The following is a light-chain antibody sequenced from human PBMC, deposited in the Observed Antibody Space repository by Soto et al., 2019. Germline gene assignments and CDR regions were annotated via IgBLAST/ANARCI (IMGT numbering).Light chain of an antibody. CDR2: EVS. V-gene: IGLV2-14*01. CDR3: SSYTSSSTYV. Sequence: QSVLTQPASVSGSPGHSMTISCTGTNSDVGGYNYVSWYQQHPGKAPKLMIYEVSYRPSGVSNRFSGSKSGNTASLTISGLQAEDEADYYCSSYTSSSTYVFGTGTKVTVL. CDR1: NSDVGGYNY. J-gene: IGLJ1*01.